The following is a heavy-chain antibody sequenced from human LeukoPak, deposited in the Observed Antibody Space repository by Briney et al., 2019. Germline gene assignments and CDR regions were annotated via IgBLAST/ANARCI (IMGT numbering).Heavy chain of an antibody. V-gene: IGHV4-39*07. J-gene: IGHJ6*03. Sequence: SETLSLTCTVSGGSISSSSYYWGWIRQPPGKGLEWIGSIYYSGSTNYNPSLKSRVTISVDTSKNQFSLKLSSVTAADTAVYYCARAAYYYDSSGYYLGYYYYYMDVWGKGTTVTISS. CDR3: ARAAYYYDSSGYYLGYYYYYMDV. D-gene: IGHD3-22*01. CDR2: IYYSGST. CDR1: GGSISSSSYY.